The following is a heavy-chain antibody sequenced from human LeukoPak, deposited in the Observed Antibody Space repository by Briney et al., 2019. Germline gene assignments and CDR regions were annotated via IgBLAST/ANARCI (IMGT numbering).Heavy chain of an antibody. J-gene: IGHJ4*02. CDR3: ARVLSVSYCDS. CDR2: ISNDARVT. V-gene: IGHV3-74*01. CDR1: GFTFNIYW. Sequence: GGSLRLSCGASGFTFNIYWMHWVRQAPGKGLEWISYISNDARVTEYADSVKGRFTISRDNAKNTLYLQMSGLRAEDTAVYYCARVLSVSYCDSWGQGTLVTVSS. D-gene: IGHD2/OR15-2a*01.